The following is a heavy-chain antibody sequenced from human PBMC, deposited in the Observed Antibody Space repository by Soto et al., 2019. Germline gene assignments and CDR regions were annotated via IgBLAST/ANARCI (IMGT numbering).Heavy chain of an antibody. CDR1: GFTFSSYS. Sequence: EVQLVESGGGLVKPGGSLRLSCAASGFTFSSYSMNWVRQAPGKGLEWVSSISSSSSYIYYADSVKGRFTISRDNVKNSLYMQMNSLRAEDTAVYYCARDLDYGDYRPGYFDLWGRGTLVTVSS. CDR3: ARDLDYGDYRPGYFDL. D-gene: IGHD4-17*01. J-gene: IGHJ2*01. CDR2: ISSSSSYI. V-gene: IGHV3-21*01.